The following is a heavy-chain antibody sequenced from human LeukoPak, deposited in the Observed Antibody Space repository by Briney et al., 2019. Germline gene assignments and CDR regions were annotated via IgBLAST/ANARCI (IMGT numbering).Heavy chain of an antibody. J-gene: IGHJ4*02. D-gene: IGHD1-26*01. V-gene: IGHV3-21*01. CDR2: ISSSSSYI. Sequence: PGGSLGLSCAASGFTFSSYSMNWVRQALGKWLEWVSSISSSSSYIYYADSVKGRFTISRDNAKNSLYLQMNSLRAEDTAVYYCARGDGGAAGYDYWGQGTLVTVSS. CDR1: GFTFSSYS. CDR3: ARGDGGAAGYDY.